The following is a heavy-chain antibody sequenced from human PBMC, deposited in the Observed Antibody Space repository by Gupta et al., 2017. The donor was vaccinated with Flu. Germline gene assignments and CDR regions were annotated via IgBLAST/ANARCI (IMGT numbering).Heavy chain of an antibody. Sequence: GLEWIGEINHSGSTNYNPSLKSRVTISVDTSKNQFSLKLSSVTAADTAVYYCARGVRWNPWSGYYQARANWFDPWGQGTRVTVSS. D-gene: IGHD3-3*01. J-gene: IGHJ5*02. V-gene: IGHV4-34*01. CDR2: INHSGST. CDR3: ARGVRWNPWSGYYQARANWFDP.